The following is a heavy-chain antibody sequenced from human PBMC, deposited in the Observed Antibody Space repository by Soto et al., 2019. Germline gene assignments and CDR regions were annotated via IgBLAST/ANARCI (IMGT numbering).Heavy chain of an antibody. CDR1: GGSASGAGYS. Sequence: SETLSLTCTVSGGSASGAGYSWSWIRQPPGGGLDWIGYIYHSGTTYCNPSLKTRLTMSLDRSNNKFSLTLNSVTAADTALYFCARAQFYSGSGNYNNLMFDAWGQGIQVTVS. CDR2: IYHSGTT. V-gene: IGHV4-30-2*01. D-gene: IGHD3-10*01. J-gene: IGHJ5*02. CDR3: ARAQFYSGSGNYNNLMFDA.